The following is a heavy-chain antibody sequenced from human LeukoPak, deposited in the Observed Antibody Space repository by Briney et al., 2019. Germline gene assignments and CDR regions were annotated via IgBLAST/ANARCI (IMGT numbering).Heavy chain of an antibody. CDR2: IYPGDSDT. J-gene: IGHJ4*02. V-gene: IGHV5-51*01. D-gene: IGHD6-13*01. CDR3: ARQPARYSSSRAGFDY. CDR1: GYSFTSYW. Sequence: GEPLKISCKGSGYSFTSYWGGWVRQMPGKGLEWMGIIYPGDSDTRYSPSFQDQVTISADKCISTAYLQGISLKASDTAMYYCARQPARYSSSRAGFDYWGQGTLVTVSS.